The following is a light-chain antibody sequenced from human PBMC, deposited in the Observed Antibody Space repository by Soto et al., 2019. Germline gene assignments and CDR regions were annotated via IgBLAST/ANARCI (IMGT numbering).Light chain of an antibody. V-gene: IGLV2-14*01. J-gene: IGLJ1*01. CDR2: EVS. Sequence: QSALTQPASVSGSPGQSITISCTGTSSDVGGYNSVSWYQQHPGKAPKLMIYEVSNRPSGVSNRFSGSKSGSTASLTISGLQAEDEADYYCSSHTSSSTPCVFGTGTKVTVL. CDR3: SSHTSSSTPCV. CDR1: SSDVGGYNS.